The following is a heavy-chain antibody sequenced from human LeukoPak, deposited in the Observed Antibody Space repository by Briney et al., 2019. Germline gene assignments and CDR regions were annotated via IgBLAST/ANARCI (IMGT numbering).Heavy chain of an antibody. CDR2: ISFDGSNK. V-gene: IGHV3-30*14. Sequence: PGGSLRLSCAVSGFTFSGYTMHWVRQAPGKGLEWVAVISFDGSNKYYGDSVKGRFTISRDNSKNTLYLQMSSLRTEDTAVYYCVNQISGWVYWGQGTLVSVSS. CDR1: GFTFSGYT. D-gene: IGHD6-19*01. CDR3: VNQISGWVY. J-gene: IGHJ4*02.